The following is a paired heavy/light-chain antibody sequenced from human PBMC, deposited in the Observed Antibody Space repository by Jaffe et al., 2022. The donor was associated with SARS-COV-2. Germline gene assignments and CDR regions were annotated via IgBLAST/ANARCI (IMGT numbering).Light chain of an antibody. Sequence: QSALTQPASVSGSPGQSITISCTGTSSDVGGYNYVSWYQQHPGKAPKLMIYDVNNRPSGVSNRFSGSKSGNTASLTISGLQAEDEADYYCSSYAGSSTLDVFGGGTKLTVL. CDR2: DVN. V-gene: IGLV2-14*01. J-gene: IGLJ2*01. CDR1: SSDVGGYNY. CDR3: SSYAGSSTLDV.
Heavy chain of an antibody. CDR3: ARLSGRYCGGGSCRPLGHYYAMDV. CDR1: GGSISSSTYY. D-gene: IGHD2-15*01. V-gene: IGHV4-39*01. CDR2: IYYSGSN. J-gene: IGHJ6*02. Sequence: QLQLQESGPGLVKPSETLSLTCTVSGGSISSSTYYWGWIRQPPGKGLEWIGNIYYSGSNYNNPSLKSRVTISVDTSKNQFSLKLSSVTAADTAIYYCARLSGRYCGGGSCRPLGHYYAMDVWGHGTTVTVSS.